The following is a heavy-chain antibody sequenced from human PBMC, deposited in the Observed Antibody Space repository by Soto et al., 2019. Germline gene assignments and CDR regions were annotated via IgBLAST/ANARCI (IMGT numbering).Heavy chain of an antibody. CDR2: IYYSGST. CDR1: YGSSINSSDY. Sequence: SETLCLTCTVAYGSSINSSDYCGWIRQPPGKGLEWIGSIYYSGSTYYNPSLKSRVTISVDTSKNQFSLKLSSVTAADTAVYYCARHSPSFDYWGQGTLVTVSS. CDR3: ARHSPSFDY. J-gene: IGHJ4*02. V-gene: IGHV4-39*01.